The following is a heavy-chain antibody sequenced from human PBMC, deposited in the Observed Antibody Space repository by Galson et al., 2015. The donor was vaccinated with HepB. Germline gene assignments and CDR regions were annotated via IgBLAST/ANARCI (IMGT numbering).Heavy chain of an antibody. D-gene: IGHD3-3*01. CDR3: ARDPRYDFWSGYSAKYFYYGMDV. V-gene: IGHV3-30*04. CDR1: GFSFNDYA. J-gene: IGHJ6*02. Sequence: SLRLSCAASGFSFNDYAMHWVRQAPGKGLEWVALISYDGRNKYYADSVKGRFTISRDNSKKTLYLQMHSLRAEDTAVYYCARDPRYDFWSGYSAKYFYYGMDVWGQGTTVTVSS. CDR2: ISYDGRNK.